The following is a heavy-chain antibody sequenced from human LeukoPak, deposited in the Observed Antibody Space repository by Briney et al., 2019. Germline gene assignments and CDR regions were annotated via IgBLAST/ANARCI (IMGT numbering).Heavy chain of an antibody. J-gene: IGHJ3*02. Sequence: GGSLRLSCAASGFIVNTNYMTWVRQAPGKGLEWVSILFGGGTAYYADSVKGRFTISRDISKDTLYLQMNSLRAEDTAVYYCARGGHSMIVAFDIWGQGTMVTVSS. CDR3: ARGGHSMIVAFDI. V-gene: IGHV3-53*01. D-gene: IGHD3-22*01. CDR1: GFIVNTNY. CDR2: LFGGGTA.